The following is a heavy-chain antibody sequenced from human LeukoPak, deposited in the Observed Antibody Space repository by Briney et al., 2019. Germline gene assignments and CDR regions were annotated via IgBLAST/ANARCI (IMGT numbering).Heavy chain of an antibody. CDR3: ARAVAAWFDP. V-gene: IGHV3-48*03. J-gene: IGHJ5*02. CDR2: MSSSGTTI. Sequence: GGSLRLSCTASGFTFSSYEMNWVRQAPGKGLEWISYMSSSGTTIYYADSVKGRFTISRDNAKNSLYLEMNSLRVDDTAVYYCARAVAAWFDPWGQGTLVTVSS. D-gene: IGHD6-19*01. CDR1: GFTFSSYE.